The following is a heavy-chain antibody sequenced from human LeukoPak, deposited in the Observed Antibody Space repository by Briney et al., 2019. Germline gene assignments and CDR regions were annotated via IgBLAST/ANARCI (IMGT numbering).Heavy chain of an antibody. V-gene: IGHV3-48*02. D-gene: IGHD2-15*01. Sequence: GGSLRLSCVASGLTFSAYSMNWIRQAPGKGLEWVSYISMSSSYADSVKGRFTISRDNAKNSLYLHMSSLRDEDTAVYYCARDKDYGFDIWGQGTMVTVSS. CDR3: ARDKDYGFDI. CDR1: GLTFSAYS. J-gene: IGHJ3*02. CDR2: ISMSSS.